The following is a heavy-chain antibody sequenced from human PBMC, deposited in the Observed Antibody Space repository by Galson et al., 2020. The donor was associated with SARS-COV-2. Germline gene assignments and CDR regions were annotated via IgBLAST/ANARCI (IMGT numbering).Heavy chain of an antibody. CDR3: ATGPPYGDYRWFDR. J-gene: IGHJ5*02. V-gene: IGHV1-24*01. CDR1: GYTLTELS. Sequence: ASVKVSCKVSGYTLTELSMHWVRQAPGKGLEWMGGFDPEDGETIYAQKFQGRVTMTEDTSTDTAYMELSSLRSEDTAVYYCATGPPYGDYRWFDRWGQGTLVTVAS. D-gene: IGHD4-17*01. CDR2: FDPEDGET.